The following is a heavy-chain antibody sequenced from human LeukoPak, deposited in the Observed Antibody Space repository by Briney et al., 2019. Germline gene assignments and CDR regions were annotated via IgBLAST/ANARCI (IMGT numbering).Heavy chain of an antibody. CDR1: GGSFSGYY. V-gene: IGHV4-34*01. J-gene: IGHJ4*02. Sequence: SETLSLTCAVYGGSFSGYYWSWIRQPPGKGLEWIGEINHSGSTNYNPSLKSRVTISVDTSKNQFSLKLSSVTAADTAVYYCARVTVYYDSSGHFDYWGQGTLVTVSS. CDR2: INHSGST. CDR3: ARVTVYYDSSGHFDY. D-gene: IGHD3-22*01.